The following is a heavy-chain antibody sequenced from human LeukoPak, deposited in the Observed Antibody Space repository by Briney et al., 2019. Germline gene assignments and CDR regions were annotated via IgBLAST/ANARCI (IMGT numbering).Heavy chain of an antibody. Sequence: HGASVKVSCKASGYTFTSYGISWVRQAPGQGREGMGGISAYNGNTNYAQKLQGRVTMTTDTYTSTAYMELRSLRSDDPAVYYCARSGHPQGSYDYVWGRPPYYYYGMDVWGHGTTVTVSS. D-gene: IGHD3-16*01. CDR1: GYTFTSYG. CDR3: ARSGHPQGSYDYVWGRPPYYYYGMDV. J-gene: IGHJ6*02. CDR2: ISAYNGNT. V-gene: IGHV1-18*01.